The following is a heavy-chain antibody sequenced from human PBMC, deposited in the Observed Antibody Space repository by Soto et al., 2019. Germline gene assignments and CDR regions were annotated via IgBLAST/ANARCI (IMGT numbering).Heavy chain of an antibody. CDR3: ARVGGYSYHLYGMDV. CDR2: IDHGGST. D-gene: IGHD5-18*01. J-gene: IGHJ6*02. Sequence: SETLSLTCAVYGGSFSGYYWSWIRQPPGKGLEWIGEIDHGGSTNYDPSLESRVTISFDTSRNQFSLKLKSVTAADTAVYFCARVGGYSYHLYGMDVWGQGTTVTVSS. CDR1: GGSFSGYY. V-gene: IGHV4-34*01.